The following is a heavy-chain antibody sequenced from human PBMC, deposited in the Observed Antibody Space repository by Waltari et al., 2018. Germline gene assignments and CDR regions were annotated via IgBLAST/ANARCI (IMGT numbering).Heavy chain of an antibody. J-gene: IGHJ4*02. CDR3: ARDRAWFREGGLYYFDY. V-gene: IGHV4-39*07. CDR2: IYYSGST. Sequence: QLQLQESGPGLVKPSETLSLTCTVSGGSISSSSYYWGWIRQPPGKGLEGIGSIYYSGSTYYNPSLKSRVTISVDTSKNQFSLKLSSVTAADTAVYYCARDRAWFREGGLYYFDYWGQGTLVTVSS. D-gene: IGHD3-10*01. CDR1: GGSISSSSYY.